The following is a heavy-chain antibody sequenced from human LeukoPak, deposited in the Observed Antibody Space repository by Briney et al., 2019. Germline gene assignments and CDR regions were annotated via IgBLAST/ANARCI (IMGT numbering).Heavy chain of an antibody. D-gene: IGHD5-18*01. Sequence: GGSLRLSCAASGFTFSDYYMSWIRQAPGKGLEWISYITMSGNTIYYADSVKGRFTISRDNAKNSLYLQMNSLKTEDTAVYYCTREVARTAMVRGRYYYYYYGMDVWGQGTTVTVSS. CDR1: GFTFSDYY. CDR2: ITMSGNTI. V-gene: IGHV3-11*01. J-gene: IGHJ6*02. CDR3: TREVARTAMVRGRYYYYYYGMDV.